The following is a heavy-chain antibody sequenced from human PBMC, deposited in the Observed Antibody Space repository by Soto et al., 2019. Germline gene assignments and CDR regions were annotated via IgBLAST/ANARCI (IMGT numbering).Heavy chain of an antibody. Sequence: QVQLQESGPGLVKPSQTLSLTCAVSGGSISGNGYYWNWILQHPGKGLAWIGYISYSGRTFYSPSLKSRVTTSLDPSKNQFSLKLSSVTAADTAIYYCARGSIFGVVLNAVDIWGQGTMVAVSS. V-gene: IGHV4-31*11. CDR2: ISYSGRT. CDR3: ARGSIFGVVLNAVDI. D-gene: IGHD3-3*01. J-gene: IGHJ3*02. CDR1: GGSISGNGYY.